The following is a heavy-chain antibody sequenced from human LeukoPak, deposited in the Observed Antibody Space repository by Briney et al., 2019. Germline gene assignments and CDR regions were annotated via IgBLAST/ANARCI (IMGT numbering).Heavy chain of an antibody. J-gene: IGHJ4*02. CDR1: GGSISSYY. CDR3: ASRKLGNDY. Sequence: TETPSLTCTVSGGSISSYYWSWIRQSPGKGLEWIGYIYHTGSTSYSPSLKSRVTISADTSQNQFSLKLSSVTAADTAVYYCASRKLGNDYWGQGTLVTVSS. V-gene: IGHV4-59*01. CDR2: IYHTGST. D-gene: IGHD7-27*01.